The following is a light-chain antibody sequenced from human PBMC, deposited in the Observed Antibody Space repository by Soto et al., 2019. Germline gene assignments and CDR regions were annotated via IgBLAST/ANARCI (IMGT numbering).Light chain of an antibody. CDR3: QSYDSSLSGYV. CDR2: GNS. Sequence: QSVLTQPPSVSGAPGQRATISCTGNSSNIGTGYDVHWYQQLPGTAPKLLIYGNSNRPSGVPDRFSGSKSGTSASLAITGLQAEDEADYYCQSYDSSLSGYVFGTGTKVTVL. V-gene: IGLV1-40*01. CDR1: SSNIGTGYD. J-gene: IGLJ1*01.